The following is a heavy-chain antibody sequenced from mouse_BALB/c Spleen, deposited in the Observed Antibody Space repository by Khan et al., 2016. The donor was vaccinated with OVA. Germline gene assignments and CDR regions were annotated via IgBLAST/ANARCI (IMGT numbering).Heavy chain of an antibody. J-gene: IGHJ2*01. V-gene: IGHV3-2*02. Sequence: EVQLVESGPGLVKPSQSLSLTCTVTGYSITSDYAWYWIRQFPGNKLEWMGFISYSGNTKYNPSLKSRISITRDTSKNQFFLQLNLVTIEDTATYYCARSQGGDFDYWGQGTTLTVSS. CDR3: ARSQGGDFDY. D-gene: IGHD3-2*02. CDR2: ISYSGNT. CDR1: GYSITSDYA.